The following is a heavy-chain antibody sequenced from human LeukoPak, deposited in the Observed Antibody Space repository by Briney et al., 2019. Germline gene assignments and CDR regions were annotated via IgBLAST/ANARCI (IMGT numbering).Heavy chain of an antibody. CDR3: AQGNRDFLDY. Sequence: GGSLRLSCAVSGFTFSNHPMTCVRQAPGKGLEWVAGVSGNGLSKYYADSMKGRFTVSRDNAKNTVYLQMNSLRADDTAVYYCAQGNRDFLDYWGQGTLVTVSS. CDR1: GFTFSNHP. V-gene: IGHV3-23*01. D-gene: IGHD1/OR15-1a*01. J-gene: IGHJ4*02. CDR2: VSGNGLSK.